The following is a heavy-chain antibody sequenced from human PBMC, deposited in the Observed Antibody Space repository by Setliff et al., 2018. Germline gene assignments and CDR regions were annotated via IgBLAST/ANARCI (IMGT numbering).Heavy chain of an antibody. CDR1: GGSISSYY. CDR3: ARDIGYTYGVDY. J-gene: IGHJ4*02. Sequence: SETLSLTCTVSGGSISSYYWSWIRQPAGKGLEWIGHIYIGGSANYNPSLKSRVTMSVDTSKNQFSLKLSSVTAADTAVYYCARDIGYTYGVDYWGQGVLVTVSS. V-gene: IGHV4-4*07. D-gene: IGHD5-18*01. CDR2: IYIGGSA.